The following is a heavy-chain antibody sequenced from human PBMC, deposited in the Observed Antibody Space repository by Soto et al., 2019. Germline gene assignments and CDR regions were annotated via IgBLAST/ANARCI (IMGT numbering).Heavy chain of an antibody. V-gene: IGHV1-69*01. Sequence: QVQLVQSGAEVKKPGSSVKVSCKASGGTFSSYAISWVRQAPGQGLEWMGGIIPIFGTANYAQKFQGRVTITADESTSTAYMELSSLRSEDTAVYYCDTRHIVVVTANHDALDIWGQGTMVTVSS. CDR3: DTRHIVVVTANHDALDI. CDR1: GGTFSSYA. CDR2: IIPIFGTA. D-gene: IGHD2-21*02. J-gene: IGHJ3*02.